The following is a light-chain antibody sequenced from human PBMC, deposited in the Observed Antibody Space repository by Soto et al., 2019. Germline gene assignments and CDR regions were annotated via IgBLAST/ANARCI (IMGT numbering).Light chain of an antibody. J-gene: IGKJ3*01. V-gene: IGKV3D-20*01. Sequence: EIVLTQSTATLSLSPGERATLSCGASQSVGSSYLAWYQQKPGLAPRLLIYDASSRATGIPDRFSGSGSGNDFTLTISRLEPEDFALYYCQQYGSSPFTFGPGTKVDIK. CDR3: QQYGSSPFT. CDR1: QSVGSSY. CDR2: DAS.